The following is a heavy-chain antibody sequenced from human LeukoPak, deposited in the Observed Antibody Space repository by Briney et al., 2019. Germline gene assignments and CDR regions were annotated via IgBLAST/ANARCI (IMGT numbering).Heavy chain of an antibody. CDR2: IYYSGST. D-gene: IGHD5-24*01. V-gene: IGHV4-59*12. Sequence: SETLSLTCIVSGGSLTNYYWTWIRQPPGKGLEWIGYIYYSGSTNYNPSLQSRVTILVDTSKNQFSLKLGSVTAADTAVYYCARDGYNHFDYWGQGTLVTVSS. CDR3: ARDGYNHFDY. J-gene: IGHJ4*02. CDR1: GGSLTNYY.